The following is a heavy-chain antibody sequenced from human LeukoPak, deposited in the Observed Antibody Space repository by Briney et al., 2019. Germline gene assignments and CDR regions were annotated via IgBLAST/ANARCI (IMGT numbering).Heavy chain of an antibody. V-gene: IGHV3-49*04. J-gene: IGHJ6*03. CDR2: IRSKAYGGTT. Sequence: GGSLRLSCTASGFTFGDYAMSWVRQAPGKGLEWVGFIRSKAYGGTTEYAASVKGRFTISRDDSKSIAYLQMNSLKTEDTAVYYCTKGSSSWYDYYYYMDVWGKGTTVTISS. CDR1: GFTFGDYA. D-gene: IGHD6-13*01. CDR3: TKGSSSWYDYYYYMDV.